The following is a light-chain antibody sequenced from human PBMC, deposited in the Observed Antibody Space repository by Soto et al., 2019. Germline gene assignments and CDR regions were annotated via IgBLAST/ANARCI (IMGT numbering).Light chain of an antibody. CDR1: SSNIGSNT. CDR3: ASWDSSLKGWV. Sequence: QLVLTQPPSASGTPGQRVTISCSGSSSNIGSNTANWYQQLPGTAPKLLIFSNNQRPSIVPDRFSGSRSGTSASLAISGLQSEDEADYYCASWDSSLKGWVFGGGTKLTVL. J-gene: IGLJ3*02. V-gene: IGLV1-44*01. CDR2: SNN.